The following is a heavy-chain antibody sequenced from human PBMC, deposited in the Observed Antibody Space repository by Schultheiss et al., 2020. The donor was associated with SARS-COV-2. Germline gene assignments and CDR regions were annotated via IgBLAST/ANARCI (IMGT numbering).Heavy chain of an antibody. V-gene: IGHV4-59*01. CDR3: AGANHGGSYHLFFAFNI. CDR2: AYYIGSA. CDR1: GGSFSGYY. J-gene: IGHJ3*02. Sequence: SETLSLTCAVYGGSFSGYYWSWIRQPPGKGLEWLGFAYYIGSANYNPSLKSRVTISVDTSKNQFSLKLSSVTAADTAVYYCAGANHGGSYHLFFAFNIWGQGTLVTVSS. D-gene: IGHD1-26*01.